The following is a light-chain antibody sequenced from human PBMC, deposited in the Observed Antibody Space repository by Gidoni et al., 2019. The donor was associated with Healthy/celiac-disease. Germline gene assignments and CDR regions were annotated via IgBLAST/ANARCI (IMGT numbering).Light chain of an antibody. V-gene: IGKV3-20*01. CDR2: GAS. Sequence: EIVLTQSPGTLSLSPGERASQSVSSSYLAWYQHKPGQAPSRLIYGASSMATGIPDRFSGSGSETDFTLTISRREPEDCAVYYCQQYGSSPPCSFGQGTKLEIK. CDR3: QQYGSSPPCS. J-gene: IGKJ2*04. CDR1: QSVSSSY.